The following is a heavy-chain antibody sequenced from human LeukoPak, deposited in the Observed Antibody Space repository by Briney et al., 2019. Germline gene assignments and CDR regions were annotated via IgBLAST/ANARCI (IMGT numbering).Heavy chain of an antibody. CDR3: ESTNGVAAAGLLLDY. J-gene: IGHJ4*02. V-gene: IGHV3-30*02. Sequence: PGGSLRLSCAASGFTFSSYGMPWIRQAPGKGLEWVAFIRYDGSNKYYADSVKGRFTISRDNSKNTLYLQMNSLRAEATAVYYCESTNGVAAAGLLLDYWGQGTLVTVSS. CDR1: GFTFSSYG. D-gene: IGHD6-13*01. CDR2: IRYDGSNK.